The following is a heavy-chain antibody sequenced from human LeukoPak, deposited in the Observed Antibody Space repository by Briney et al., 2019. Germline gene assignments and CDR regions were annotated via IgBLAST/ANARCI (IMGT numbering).Heavy chain of an antibody. Sequence: GASVKVSCKASGYTFTGYYMHWVRQAPGQGLEWMGWINPNSGGTNYAQKFQGRVTMTRDTSISTAYMDLSRLRSDDTAVYYCAKDLQGITGTKWFDPWGQGTLVTVSS. CDR2: INPNSGGT. D-gene: IGHD1-7*01. CDR1: GYTFTGYY. J-gene: IGHJ5*02. CDR3: AKDLQGITGTKWFDP. V-gene: IGHV1-2*02.